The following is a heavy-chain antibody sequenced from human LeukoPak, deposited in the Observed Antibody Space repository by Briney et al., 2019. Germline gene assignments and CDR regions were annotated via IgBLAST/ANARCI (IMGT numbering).Heavy chain of an antibody. CDR2: IKEDGTVK. V-gene: IGHV3-7*02. J-gene: IGHJ4*02. D-gene: IGHD3-10*01. CDR3: ATSITMFDY. Sequence: GGSLRLSCAASGFTFSRYWMSWVRPAPGKGLEWVANIKEDGTVKYYVESVKDRFAISRDNAKNSLYLQMNSLRAEDTAVYYCATSITMFDYWGQGTLVTVSS. CDR1: GFTFSRYW.